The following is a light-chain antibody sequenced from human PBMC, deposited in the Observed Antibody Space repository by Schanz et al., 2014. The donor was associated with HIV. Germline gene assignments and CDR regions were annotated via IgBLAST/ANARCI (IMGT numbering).Light chain of an antibody. V-gene: IGKV3-20*01. CDR1: QSVSSN. CDR3: QHYGSSPFT. CDR2: GAS. J-gene: IGKJ3*01. Sequence: VLTQSPATLSVSPGERATLSCRASQSVSSNLAWYQHKPGQAPRLLIYGASNRATGIPDRFSGTGSGTDFTLTISRLEPDDFAVYYCQHYGSSPFTFGPGTKVDIK.